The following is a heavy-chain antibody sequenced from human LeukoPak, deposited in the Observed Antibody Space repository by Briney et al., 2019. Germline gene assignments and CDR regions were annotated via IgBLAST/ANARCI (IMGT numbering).Heavy chain of an antibody. Sequence: SETLSLTCTVSGGSISSYYWSWIRQPPGKGLEWIGYIYYSGSTNYNPSLKSRVTISVDTSKNQFSLKLSSVTAADTAVYYCARAVANWVYYFDYWGQRTLVTVSS. CDR3: ARAVANWVYYFDY. CDR1: GGSISSYY. CDR2: IYYSGST. D-gene: IGHD7-27*01. J-gene: IGHJ4*02. V-gene: IGHV4-59*01.